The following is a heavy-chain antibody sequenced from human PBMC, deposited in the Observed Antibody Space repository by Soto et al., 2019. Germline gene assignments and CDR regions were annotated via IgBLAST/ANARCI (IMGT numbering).Heavy chain of an antibody. V-gene: IGHV3-21*01. J-gene: IGHJ6*02. D-gene: IGHD6-6*01. Sequence: GGSLRLSCAASGFTFSSYSMNWVRQAPGKGLEWVSSISSSSSYIYYADSVKGRFTISRDNAKNSLYLQMNSLRAEDTAVYYCARAPEKTSIADYYYYGMDVWGQGTTVTVSS. CDR2: ISSSSSYI. CDR3: ARAPEKTSIADYYYYGMDV. CDR1: GFTFSSYS.